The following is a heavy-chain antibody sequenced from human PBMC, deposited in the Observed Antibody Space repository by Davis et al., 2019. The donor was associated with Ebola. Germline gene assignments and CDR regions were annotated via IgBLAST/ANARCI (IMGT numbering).Heavy chain of an antibody. D-gene: IGHD4-11*01. CDR2: IYTSGST. Sequence: LRLSCTVSGGSVSSGSYYWSWIRQPAGKGLEWIGRIYTSGSTNYNPSLKSRVTISVDTSKNQFSLKLSSVTAADTAVYYCARDQLTTIDYWGQGTLVTVSS. J-gene: IGHJ4*02. CDR1: GGSVSSGSYY. CDR3: ARDQLTTIDY. V-gene: IGHV4-61*02.